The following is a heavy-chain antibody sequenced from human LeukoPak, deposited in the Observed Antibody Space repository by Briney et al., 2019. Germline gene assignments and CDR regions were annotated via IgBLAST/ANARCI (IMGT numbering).Heavy chain of an antibody. J-gene: IGHJ4*02. Sequence: SETLSLTCAVYGGSFSGYYWSWIRQPPGKGLEWIGEINHSGSTNYNPSLKSRVTISVDTSKNQFSLKLSSVTAADTAVYYCATCDYCDSTTFDYWGQGTLVTVSS. CDR2: INHSGST. CDR1: GGSFSGYY. CDR3: ATCDYCDSTTFDY. V-gene: IGHV4-34*01. D-gene: IGHD3-22*01.